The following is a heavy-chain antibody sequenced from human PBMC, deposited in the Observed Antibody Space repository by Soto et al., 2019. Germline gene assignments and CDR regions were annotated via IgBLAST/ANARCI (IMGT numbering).Heavy chain of an antibody. D-gene: IGHD1-1*01. CDR1: GYTFTSYY. J-gene: IGHJ6*02. Sequence: ASVKVSCKASGYTFTSYYMHWVRQAPGQGLEWMGIINPSGGSTSYAQKFQGRVTMTRDTSTSTVYMELSSLRSEDTAVYYSATTGTKWYYGMDVWGQGTTVTVSS. V-gene: IGHV1-46*01. CDR2: INPSGGST. CDR3: ATTGTKWYYGMDV.